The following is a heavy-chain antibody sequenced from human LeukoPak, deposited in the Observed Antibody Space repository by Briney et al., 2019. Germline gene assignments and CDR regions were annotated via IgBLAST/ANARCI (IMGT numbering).Heavy chain of an antibody. Sequence: SPGGSLRLSCAASGFTFSTYSMNWVRQAPGKGLEWVSSITSSSDYIYYADSVKGRFTISRDNAKNSLYLQMNSLRAEDTAVYYCARESCSGGSCYSAAFDTWGQGTMVTVSS. D-gene: IGHD2-15*01. CDR2: ITSSSDYI. CDR1: GFTFSTYS. CDR3: ARESCSGGSCYSAAFDT. J-gene: IGHJ3*02. V-gene: IGHV3-21*01.